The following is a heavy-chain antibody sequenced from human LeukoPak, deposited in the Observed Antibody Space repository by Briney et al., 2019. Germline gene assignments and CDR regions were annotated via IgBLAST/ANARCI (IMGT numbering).Heavy chain of an antibody. Sequence: GGSLRLSCAASGFTFSSYWMSWVRQAPGKGLEWVANIKHDGNDKYYVDSVKGRFTISRDNARNSLYLQMDSLRAEDTAVYYCAGGSVENWFDPWGQGTLVTVSS. CDR1: GFTFSSYW. V-gene: IGHV3-7*01. CDR3: AGGSVENWFDP. CDR2: IKHDGNDK. D-gene: IGHD5-24*01. J-gene: IGHJ5*02.